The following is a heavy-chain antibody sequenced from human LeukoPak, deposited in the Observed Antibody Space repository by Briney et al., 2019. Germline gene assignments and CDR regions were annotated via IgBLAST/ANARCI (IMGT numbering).Heavy chain of an antibody. CDR2: INPNSGGT. V-gene: IGHV1-2*02. CDR1: GCGGTCCY. Sequence: ASVKLSCKGAGCGGTCCYMHWGRQAQAQGLEWMGWINPNSGGTNYAQKFQGRVTMTRDTSISTAYMELSRLRSDDTAVYYCARNDFSNWGQGTLVTVSS. D-gene: IGHD3-3*01. J-gene: IGHJ4*02. CDR3: ARNDFSN.